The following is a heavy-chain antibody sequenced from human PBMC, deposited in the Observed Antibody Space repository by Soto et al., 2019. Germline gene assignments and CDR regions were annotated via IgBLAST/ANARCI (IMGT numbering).Heavy chain of an antibody. J-gene: IGHJ4*02. CDR2: IYYSGST. CDR1: GGSISSGGYY. CDR3: ARFGSGPSRYYFDY. D-gene: IGHD3-10*01. Sequence: SETLSLTCTVSGGSISSGGYYWSWIRQHPGKGLEWIGYIYYSGSTYYNPSLKSRVTISVDTSKNQFSLKLSSVTAADTAVYYCARFGSGPSRYYFDYWGQGNLVTVSS. V-gene: IGHV4-31*03.